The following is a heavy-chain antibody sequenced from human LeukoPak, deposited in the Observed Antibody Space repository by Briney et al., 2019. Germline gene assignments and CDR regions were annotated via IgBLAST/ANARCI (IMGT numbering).Heavy chain of an antibody. CDR3: AKGRNYDSKLYYFDY. V-gene: IGHV3-23*01. CDR1: GFTFSDYY. D-gene: IGHD3-22*01. J-gene: IGHJ4*02. Sequence: GGSLRLSCAVSGFTFSDYYMNWIRQAPGKGLEWVSAISGSGGSTYYADSVKGRFTISRDNSKNTLYLQMNSLRAEDTAVYYCAKGRNYDSKLYYFDYWGQGTLVTVSS. CDR2: ISGSGGST.